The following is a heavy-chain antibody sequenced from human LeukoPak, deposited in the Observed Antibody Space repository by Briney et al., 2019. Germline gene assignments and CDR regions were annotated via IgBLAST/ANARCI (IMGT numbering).Heavy chain of an antibody. CDR2: FDPEDGET. J-gene: IGHJ4*02. V-gene: IGHV1-24*01. D-gene: IGHD3-10*01. Sequence: ASVKVSCKVSGYTLTELSMHWVRQAPGKGLEWMGGFDPEDGETIYAQKFQGRVTMTEDTSTDTAYMELSSLRSEDTAVYYCATDLGGSGSFGDWGQGTLVTVSS. CDR1: GYTLTELS. CDR3: ATDLGGSGSFGD.